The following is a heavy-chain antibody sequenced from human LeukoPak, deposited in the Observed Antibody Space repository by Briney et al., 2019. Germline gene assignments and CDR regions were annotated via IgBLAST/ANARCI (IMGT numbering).Heavy chain of an antibody. Sequence: PSETLSLTCTVSGGSISSYYWSWIRQPPGKGLEWIAYIYNSGSTNYNPSLTSRVTISVDTSKNQFSLKLSSVTAADTAVYYCARGGYFDSPFDPWGQGTLVTVSS. CDR1: GGSISSYY. D-gene: IGHD3-22*01. CDR3: ARGGYFDSPFDP. V-gene: IGHV4-59*01. J-gene: IGHJ5*02. CDR2: IYNSGST.